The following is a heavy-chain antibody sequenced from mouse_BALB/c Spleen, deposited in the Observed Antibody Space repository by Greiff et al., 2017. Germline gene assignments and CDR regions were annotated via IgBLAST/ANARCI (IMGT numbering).Heavy chain of an antibody. CDR2: ISSGSSTI. J-gene: IGHJ2*01. CDR1: GFTFSSFG. Sequence: EVMLVESGGGLVQPGGSRKLSCAASGFTFSSFGMHWVRQAPEKGLEWVAYISSGSSTIYYADTVKGRFTISRDNPKNTLFLQMTSLRSEDTAMYYCARNYYGSSVFDYWGQGTTLTVSS. CDR3: ARNYYGSSVFDY. V-gene: IGHV5-17*02. D-gene: IGHD1-1*01.